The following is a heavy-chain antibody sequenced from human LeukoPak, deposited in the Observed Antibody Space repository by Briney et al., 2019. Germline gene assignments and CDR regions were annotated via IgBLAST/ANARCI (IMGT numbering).Heavy chain of an antibody. V-gene: IGHV3-30-3*01. CDR2: ISYDGSNK. CDR1: GFTFSSYA. Sequence: GGSLRLSCAASGFTFSSYAMHWVRQAPGEGLEWVAVISYDGSNKYYADSVKGRFTISRDNSKNTLYLQMNSLRAEDTAVYYCASHSDPPYWGQGTLVTVSS. D-gene: IGHD3-10*01. J-gene: IGHJ4*02. CDR3: ASHSDPPY.